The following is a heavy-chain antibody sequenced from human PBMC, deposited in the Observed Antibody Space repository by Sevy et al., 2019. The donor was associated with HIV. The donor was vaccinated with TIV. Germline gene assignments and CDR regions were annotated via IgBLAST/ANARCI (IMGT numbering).Heavy chain of an antibody. V-gene: IGHV3-23*01. J-gene: IGHJ4*02. CDR3: AKDLGGEGFGDLLFDY. D-gene: IGHD3-10*01. CDR2: ISGSGGST. CDR1: GFTFSSYA. Sequence: GGSLRLSCAASGFTFSSYAMSWVRQAPGKGLEWVSAISGSGGSTYYADSVKGRFTISRDNSKNTLYLQMNSLRAEDTAVYYCAKDLGGEGFGDLLFDYWGPGTLVTVSS.